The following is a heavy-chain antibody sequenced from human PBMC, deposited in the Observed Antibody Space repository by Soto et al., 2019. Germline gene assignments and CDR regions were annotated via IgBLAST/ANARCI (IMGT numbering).Heavy chain of an antibody. CDR1: ANSFTRYD. J-gene: IGHJ3*01. D-gene: IGHD2-21*02. CDR3: ARFSVLAPVTGAEIFDF. V-gene: IGHV1-8*01. CDR2: VNPNSGDT. Sequence: QVHLVQSVAEVKKPWASVKVSCKSSANSFTRYDMNWVRQAPGQGSEWMGWVNPNSGDTDYAQKLQDRVTMTTVTYIRTAYMELSSMRSVDTAVYYWARFSVLAPVTGAEIFDFWGQGTMVTVSS.